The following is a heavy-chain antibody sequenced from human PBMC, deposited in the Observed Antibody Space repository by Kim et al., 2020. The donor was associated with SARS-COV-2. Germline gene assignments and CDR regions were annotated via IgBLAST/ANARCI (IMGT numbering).Heavy chain of an antibody. J-gene: IGHJ5*02. CDR2: INPNSGST. Sequence: ASVKVSCKASGYTFTGYYMHWVRQAPGQGLEWMGWINPNSGSTNYAQKFQGRVTMTRDTSISTAYMELSRLRSDDTAVYYCARRASITMIVVVYNWFDPWGQGTLVTVSS. D-gene: IGHD3-22*01. CDR3: ARRASITMIVVVYNWFDP. V-gene: IGHV1-2*02. CDR1: GYTFTGYY.